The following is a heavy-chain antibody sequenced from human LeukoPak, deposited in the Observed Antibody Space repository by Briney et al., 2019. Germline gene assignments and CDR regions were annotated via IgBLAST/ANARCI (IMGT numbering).Heavy chain of an antibody. J-gene: IGHJ5*02. CDR2: IYYSGTT. V-gene: IGHV4-59*01. D-gene: IGHD3-10*01. Sequence: SETLSLTCTVSGGSISNYYWNWIRQPPGKGLEWIGYIYYSGTTNYNPSLKSRVSMSVDTSKNQFSLKLSSVTAADTAVYYCARAYYSTSWFPHWGQGALVTVSS. CDR1: GGSISNYY. CDR3: ARAYYSTSWFPH.